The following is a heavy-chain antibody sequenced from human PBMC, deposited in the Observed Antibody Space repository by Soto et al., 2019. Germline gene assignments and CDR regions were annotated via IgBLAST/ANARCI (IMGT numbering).Heavy chain of an antibody. CDR3: AREYYDILTGYYARLFDY. D-gene: IGHD3-9*01. Sequence: GGSLRLSCAASGFTFSSYGMHWVRQAPGKGLEWVAVIWYDGSNKYYADSVKGRFTISRDNSKNTLYLQMNSLRAEDTAVYYCAREYYDILTGYYARLFDYWGQGTLVTVSS. V-gene: IGHV3-33*01. CDR2: IWYDGSNK. CDR1: GFTFSSYG. J-gene: IGHJ4*02.